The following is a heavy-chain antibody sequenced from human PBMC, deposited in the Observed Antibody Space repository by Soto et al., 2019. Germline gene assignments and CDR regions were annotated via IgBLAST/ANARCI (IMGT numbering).Heavy chain of an antibody. CDR1: GGTFSSYA. J-gene: IGHJ6*02. CDR3: ARADPRVGGMDV. CDR2: IIPIFGTA. D-gene: IGHD1-26*01. V-gene: IGHV1-69*13. Sequence: SVKVSCKASGGTFSSYAISWVRQAPGRGLEWMGGIIPIFGTANYAQKFQGRVTITADESTSTAYMELSSLRSEDTAVYYCARADPRVGGMDVWGQGTTVTVSS.